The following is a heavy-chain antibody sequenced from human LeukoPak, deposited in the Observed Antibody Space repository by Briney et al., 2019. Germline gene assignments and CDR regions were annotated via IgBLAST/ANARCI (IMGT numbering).Heavy chain of an antibody. CDR1: GYTFTGYY. D-gene: IGHD6-25*01. CDR3: AGDRFAAAMDSSAFDI. J-gene: IGHJ3*02. V-gene: IGHV1-2*02. Sequence: ASVKVSCKASGYTFTGYYMHWVRQAPGQGLEWMGWINPNSGGTNYAQKFQGRVTMTRDTSISTAYMELSRLRSDDTAVYFCAGDRFAAAMDSSAFDIWGQGTMVTVSS. CDR2: INPNSGGT.